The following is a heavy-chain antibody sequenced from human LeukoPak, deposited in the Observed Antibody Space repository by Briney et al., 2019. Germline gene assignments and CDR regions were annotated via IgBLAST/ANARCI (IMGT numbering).Heavy chain of an antibody. D-gene: IGHD6-19*01. CDR3: ARVAAVAGRGKNWFDP. V-gene: IGHV1-8*01. Sequence: ASVKVSCKASGYTFTSYDINWVRQATGQGLEWMGWMNPNSGNTGYAQKFQGRVTMTRNTSISTAYMELSSLRSEDTAVHYCARVAAVAGRGKNWFDPWGQGTLVTVSS. J-gene: IGHJ5*02. CDR1: GYTFTSYD. CDR2: MNPNSGNT.